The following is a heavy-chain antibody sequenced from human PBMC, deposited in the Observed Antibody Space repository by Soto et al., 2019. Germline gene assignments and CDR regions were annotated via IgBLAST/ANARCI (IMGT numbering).Heavy chain of an antibody. CDR2: ISAYNGNT. CDR1: GYTVTSYA. J-gene: IGHJ4*02. D-gene: IGHD3-10*01. CDR3: ASGWFGEFVYYFDS. V-gene: IGHV1-18*01. Sequence: QVQLVQSGAEVMKHGASVKVSCKASGYTVTSYASRWVRQAPVQGLEWMGWISAYNGNTNYAQKLRGRVAMTTDTPTRTAYMELGSVRSDDPAVYYCASGWFGEFVYYFDSWGQGPLFTVSS.